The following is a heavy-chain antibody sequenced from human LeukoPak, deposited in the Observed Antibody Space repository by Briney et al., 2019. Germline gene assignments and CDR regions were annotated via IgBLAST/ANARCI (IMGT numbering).Heavy chain of an antibody. Sequence: PSETLSLTCTVSGGSISSGGYYWSWIRQHPGKGLEWIGYIYYSGSTYYNPSLKSRVTISVDTSKNQFSLKLSSVTAADTAVYYCAREGGPHCSSTSCYSDYWGQGTQVTVSS. CDR1: GGSISSGGYY. CDR2: IYYSGST. CDR3: AREGGPHCSSTSCYSDY. V-gene: IGHV4-31*03. J-gene: IGHJ4*02. D-gene: IGHD2-2*02.